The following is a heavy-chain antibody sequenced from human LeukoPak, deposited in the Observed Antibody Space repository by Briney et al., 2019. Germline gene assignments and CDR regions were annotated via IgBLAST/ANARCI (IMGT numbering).Heavy chain of an antibody. CDR3: VSWRYSGSETS. Sequence: GGSLRLSCAASGFTFSNYAMSWIRQAPGRGLEWVAHIKWDGSALYNMDSVRGRFTISRDNAKESLYLQMHSLRDEDTAVYYCVSWRYSGSETSWGQGTLVTVSS. CDR1: GFTFSNYA. CDR2: IKWDGSAL. D-gene: IGHD3-16*02. J-gene: IGHJ4*02. V-gene: IGHV3-7*01.